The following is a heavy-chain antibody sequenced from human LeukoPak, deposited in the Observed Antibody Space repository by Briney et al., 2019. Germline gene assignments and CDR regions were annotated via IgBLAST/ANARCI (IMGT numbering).Heavy chain of an antibody. V-gene: IGHV1-18*01. CDR3: ARDIVATGFPFDY. Sequence: ASVKVSCKASGYTFTSYAMHWVRQAPGQGLEWMGWISAYNGNTNYAQKLQGRVTMTTDTSTSTAYMELRSLRSDDTAVYYCARDIVATGFPFDYWGQGTLVTVSS. CDR2: ISAYNGNT. D-gene: IGHD5-12*01. J-gene: IGHJ4*02. CDR1: GYTFTSYA.